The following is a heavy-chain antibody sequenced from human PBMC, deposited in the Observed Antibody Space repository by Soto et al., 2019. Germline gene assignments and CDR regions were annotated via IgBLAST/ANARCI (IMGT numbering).Heavy chain of an antibody. CDR1: DFPFGANP. V-gene: IGHV3-23*01. J-gene: IGHJ4*02. Sequence: PGGPLGLSFQASDFPFGANPMIGFPRAPGRGLEWVSAISGSGGGSHFADSVKGRFTISRDNSKNTLYLQMNSLRAEDTAVYYCARSPRSTTNPQYFEYWGQGTLVTVSS. CDR3: ARSPRSTTNPQYFEY. D-gene: IGHD2-2*01. CDR2: ISGSGGGS.